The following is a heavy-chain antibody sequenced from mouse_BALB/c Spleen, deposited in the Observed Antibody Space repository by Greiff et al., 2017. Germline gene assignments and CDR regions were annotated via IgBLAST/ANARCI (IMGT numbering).Heavy chain of an antibody. J-gene: IGHJ1*01. D-gene: IGHD1-1*01. CDR3: NSRLTTGWYFDV. Sequence: EVQLQQSGAELVRSGASVTLSCTASGFNIKDYYMHWVKQRPEQGLEWIGWIDPENGDTEYAPKFQGKATMTADTSSNTAYLQLSSLTSEDTAVYYCNSRLTTGWYFDVWGAGTTGTVAS. CDR2: IDPENGDT. V-gene: IGHV14-4*02. CDR1: GFNIKDYY.